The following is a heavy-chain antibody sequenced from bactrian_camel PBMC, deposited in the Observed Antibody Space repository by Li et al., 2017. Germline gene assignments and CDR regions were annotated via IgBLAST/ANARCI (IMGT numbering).Heavy chain of an antibody. Sequence: HVQLVESGGGSVQPGGSLRLSCAASGYTGTTYCMGWFRQAPGKEREGVAAIYRGSGSTYYADSVKGRFTISQDNAKNTLYLQMNSLKPEDTAMYYCAIGRFCVSTRLMRPSTYNYWGQGTQVTVS. CDR3: AIGRFCVSTRLMRPSTYNY. J-gene: IGHJ4*01. V-gene: IGHV3S1*01. D-gene: IGHD1*01. CDR2: IYRGSGST. CDR1: GYTGTTYC.